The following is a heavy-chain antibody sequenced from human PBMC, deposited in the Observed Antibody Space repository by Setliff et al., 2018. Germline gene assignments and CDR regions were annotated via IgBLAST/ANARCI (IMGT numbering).Heavy chain of an antibody. D-gene: IGHD3-10*01. CDR3: ARDRRDYIGSGSSEIDYYYYYYMDV. CDR1: GGSISSYY. J-gene: IGHJ6*03. Sequence: PSETLSLTCTVSGGSISSYYWSWIRQPPGKGLEWIGYIYYSGSTNYNPSLKSRVTISVDTSKNQFSLKLSSVTAADTAVYYCARDRRDYIGSGSSEIDYYYYYYMDVWGKGTTVTVSS. CDR2: IYYSGST. V-gene: IGHV4-59*12.